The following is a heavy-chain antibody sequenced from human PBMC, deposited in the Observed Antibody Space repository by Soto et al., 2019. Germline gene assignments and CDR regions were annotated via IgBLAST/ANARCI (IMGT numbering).Heavy chain of an antibody. D-gene: IGHD6-19*01. CDR2: IIPILGIA. CDR1: GGTFSSYT. CDR3: ARDNAYSSGWYDFDY. V-gene: IGHV1-69*08. Sequence: QVQLVQSGAAVKKPGSSVKVSCKASGGTFSSYTISWVRQAPGQGLEWMGRIIPILGIANYAQKFQGRVTITADKSTSTAYMELSSLRSEDTAVYYCARDNAYSSGWYDFDYWGQGTLVTVSS. J-gene: IGHJ4*02.